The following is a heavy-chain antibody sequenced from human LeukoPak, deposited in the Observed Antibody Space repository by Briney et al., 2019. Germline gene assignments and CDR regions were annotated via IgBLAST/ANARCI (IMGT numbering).Heavy chain of an antibody. CDR2: ISGSGGST. Sequence: GGSLRLSCATSGFTFSNYAMSWVRQAPGKGLEWVSSISGSGGSTYYADSVKGRFTISRDSSQNTLFLQMNSLRVEDTAVYYCAKASSETNFDYWGQGTLVTVSS. CDR1: GFTFSNYA. D-gene: IGHD2-2*01. V-gene: IGHV3-23*01. CDR3: AKASSETNFDY. J-gene: IGHJ4*02.